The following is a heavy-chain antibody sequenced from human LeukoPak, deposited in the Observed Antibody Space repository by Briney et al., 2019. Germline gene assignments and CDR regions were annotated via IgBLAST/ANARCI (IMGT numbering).Heavy chain of an antibody. Sequence: GGSLRLSCTASGLRFSDFWMHWVRQAPGKGLVWVSRIRGDGYDTNYADSVKGRFTISRDNAQNTLYLQMNSLRAEDTAVNYCASDRVLGSGSLDNWGQGTLVTVSS. J-gene: IGHJ4*02. D-gene: IGHD3-10*01. V-gene: IGHV3-74*01. CDR3: ASDRVLGSGSLDN. CDR1: GLRFSDFW. CDR2: IRGDGYDT.